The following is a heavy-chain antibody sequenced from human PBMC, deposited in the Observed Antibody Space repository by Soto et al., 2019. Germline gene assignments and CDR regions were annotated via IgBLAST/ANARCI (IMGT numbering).Heavy chain of an antibody. CDR2: MNPNNGNT. J-gene: IGHJ6*02. CDR3: ARGNPFNYAGFDV. D-gene: IGHD3-16*01. V-gene: IGHV1-8*01. Sequence: GASVKVSCKASGYTFTSYDISWVRQATGQGLEWMGWMNPNNGNTDYAPKFQGRVTMTMNTSIGTAYMEVGSLTSDDTAIYYCARGNPFNYAGFDVRGQGTTVTVSS. CDR1: GYTFTSYD.